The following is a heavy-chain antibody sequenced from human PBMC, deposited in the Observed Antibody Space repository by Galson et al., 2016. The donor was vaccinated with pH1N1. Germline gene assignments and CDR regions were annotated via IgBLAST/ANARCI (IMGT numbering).Heavy chain of an antibody. Sequence: SSYGMHWVRQAPGKGLGWVAVIWYDGSNKYYADSVKGRFTIYRDNSKNTLYLQMNSLRAEDTAVYYCARAEYYGSVSYIVRYFGMDVWGQGTTVTVSS. J-gene: IGHJ6*02. CDR1: SSYG. V-gene: IGHV3-33*01. CDR3: ARAEYYGSVSYIVRYFGMDV. D-gene: IGHD3-10*01. CDR2: IWYDGSNK.